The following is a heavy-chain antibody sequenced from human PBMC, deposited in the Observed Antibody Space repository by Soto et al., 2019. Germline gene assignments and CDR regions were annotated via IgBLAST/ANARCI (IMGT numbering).Heavy chain of an antibody. J-gene: IGHJ6*02. CDR3: ATWLRMAGIGNYYYGMDV. Sequence: QVQLVQSGAEVKKPGSSMKVSCKASGGTFSDFAFSWVRQAPGQGPEWMGGIMPFFGRPDYPQKFRDRVTITADESTITVFVELRSLTSEDTAVYYCATWLRMAGIGNYYYGMDVWGQGTTVTVSS. CDR1: GGTFSDFA. V-gene: IGHV1-69*12. CDR2: IMPFFGRP. D-gene: IGHD6-19*01.